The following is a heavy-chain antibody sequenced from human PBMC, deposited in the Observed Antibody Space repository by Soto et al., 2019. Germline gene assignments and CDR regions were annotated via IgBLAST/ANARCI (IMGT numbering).Heavy chain of an antibody. CDR1: GFTVSSYS. CDR3: AKDQWDYDFWSGYLGYYYGMDV. CDR2: ISGSGGST. V-gene: IGHV3-23*01. D-gene: IGHD3-3*01. J-gene: IGHJ6*02. Sequence: GGSLRLSCAASGFTVSSYSMSWVRQAPGKGLEWVSAISGSGGSTYYADSVKGRFTISRDNAKNTLYLQMNSLRAEDTAVYYCAKDQWDYDFWSGYLGYYYGMDVWGQGTTVTVSS.